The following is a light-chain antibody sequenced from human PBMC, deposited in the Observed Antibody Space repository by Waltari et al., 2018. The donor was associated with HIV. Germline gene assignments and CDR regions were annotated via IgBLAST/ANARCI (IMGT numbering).Light chain of an antibody. CDR2: EAT. V-gene: IGLV2-23*02. Sequence: QSALTQPASVSGSPGQSISISCTETSTDIANSNLVSWYQHRTGQAPKLLIFEATKRPPGVSSRFSGSKSGNTASLTISDLQHDDEADYYCCSYASSATLVIFGGGTRVTVL. CDR1: STDIANSNL. J-gene: IGLJ2*01. CDR3: CSYASSATLVI.